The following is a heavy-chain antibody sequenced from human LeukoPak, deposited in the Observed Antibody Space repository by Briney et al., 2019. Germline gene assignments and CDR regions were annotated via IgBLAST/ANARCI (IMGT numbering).Heavy chain of an antibody. CDR2: ISASNGNT. CDR3: ARDHSNWNYAPDF. CDR1: GYTFTRYG. J-gene: IGHJ4*02. V-gene: IGHV1-18*01. Sequence: GASVRVSCKAPGYTFTRYGISWVRQAPGQGLQWLGWISASNGNTNYAQKFRDRVTMSTDTSTGTAYLDVRSLTSDDTAVYYCARDHSNWNYAPDFWGQGTLVIVSS. D-gene: IGHD1-7*01.